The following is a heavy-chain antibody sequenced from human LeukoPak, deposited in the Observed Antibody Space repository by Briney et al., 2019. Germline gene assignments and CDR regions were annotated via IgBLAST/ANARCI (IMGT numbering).Heavy chain of an antibody. CDR2: ISGSGGST. Sequence: PGGSLRLSCAGSGFTFSSYAMSWVRQAPGKGLEWVSGISGSGGSTYYADSVKGRFTISRDNSKNTLYLQMSSLRAEDTAVYYCAKRGRYGSGSYYNSLYGMDVWGQGTTVTVSS. CDR3: AKRGRYGSGSYYNSLYGMDV. CDR1: GFTFSSYA. V-gene: IGHV3-23*01. D-gene: IGHD3-10*01. J-gene: IGHJ6*02.